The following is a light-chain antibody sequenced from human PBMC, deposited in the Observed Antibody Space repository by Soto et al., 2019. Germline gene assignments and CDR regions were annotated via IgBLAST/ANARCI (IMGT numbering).Light chain of an antibody. J-gene: IGKJ1*01. V-gene: IGKV1-5*03. CDR3: QQYNSYSRT. CDR1: QSISSW. CDR2: KAS. Sequence: DIQMTPSPSTLSASVGDRVTITCRASQSISSWLAWDQQKPGKSPKLLIYKASSLESGVPSRFSGSGSGTEFTLTISSLQPDDSATYYCQQYNSYSRTFGQGTKV.